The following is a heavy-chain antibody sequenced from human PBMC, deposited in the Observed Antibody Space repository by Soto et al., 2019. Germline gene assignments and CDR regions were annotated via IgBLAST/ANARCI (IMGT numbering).Heavy chain of an antibody. V-gene: IGHV4-59*01. CDR1: GGSIRNVY. D-gene: IGHD2-2*01. CDR2: IFHSGNA. Sequence: SETLSLTCTVSGGSIRNVYWSWIRQPPGKGLEWIGFIFHSGNAKYNPSLKSRVTISVDTSKNQFSLSLDSVTAADTAVYFCARAHAPTLPFDYWGQGTLVTVSS. CDR3: ARAHAPTLPFDY. J-gene: IGHJ4*01.